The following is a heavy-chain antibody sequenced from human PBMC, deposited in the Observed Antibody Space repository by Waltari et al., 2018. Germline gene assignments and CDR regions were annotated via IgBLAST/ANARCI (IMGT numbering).Heavy chain of an antibody. CDR1: QFSFNSYW. J-gene: IGHJ4*02. Sequence: EVHLVESGGDLVQPGGSLRLSCSASQFSFNSYWMAWFRQAPGKGVEGVATIKPDGSDKYYVDSVKGRCAISRDNAKNLLYLQMNSLRAEDTAIFYCARMGAGRAPDYWGQGTLVTVSS. CDR3: ARMGAGRAPDY. D-gene: IGHD3-16*01. CDR2: IKPDGSDK. V-gene: IGHV3-7*05.